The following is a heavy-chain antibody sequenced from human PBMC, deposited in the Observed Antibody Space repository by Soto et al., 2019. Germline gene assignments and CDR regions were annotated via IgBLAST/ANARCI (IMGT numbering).Heavy chain of an antibody. V-gene: IGHV3-21*01. CDR2: ISSSSSYI. J-gene: IGHJ4*02. CDR3: ARDDTIFGVVINFDY. Sequence: PGGSLRLSCAASGFTFSSYSMNWVRQAAGKGLEWVSSISSSSSYIYYADSVKGRFTISRDNAKNSLYLQMNSLRAEDTAVYYCARDDTIFGVVINFDYWGQGTLVTFSS. D-gene: IGHD3-3*01. CDR1: GFTFSSYS.